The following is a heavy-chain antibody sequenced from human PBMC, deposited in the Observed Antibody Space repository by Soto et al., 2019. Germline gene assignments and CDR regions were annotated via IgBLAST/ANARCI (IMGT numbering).Heavy chain of an antibody. D-gene: IGHD5-18*01. J-gene: IGHJ4*02. V-gene: IGHV3-15*01. CDR2: IKSRADGGTT. CDR1: GFTFSDAW. CDR3: TTERGWGYSYGFY. Sequence: GSLRLSCAASGFTFSDAWMSWVRQAPGKGLEWAGRIKSRADGGTTDYAAPVKGRFTISRDDSENTVYLQMNSLKTEDTAVYYCTTERGWGYSYGFYWGQGTLVTVSS.